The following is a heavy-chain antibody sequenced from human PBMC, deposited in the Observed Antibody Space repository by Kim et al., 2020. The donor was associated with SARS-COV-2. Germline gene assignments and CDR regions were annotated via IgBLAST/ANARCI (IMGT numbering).Heavy chain of an antibody. CDR3: ARGAGRRRGSKYQLLSRDGDAFDI. CDR1: GGSISSGGYY. Sequence: SETLSLTWTVSGGSISSGGYYWSWIRQHPGKGLEWIGYIYYSGSTYYNPSLKSRVTISVDTSKNQFSLKLSSVTAADTAVYYCARGAGRRRGSKYQLLSRDGDAFDIWGQGTMVTVSS. CDR2: IYYSGST. J-gene: IGHJ3*02. D-gene: IGHD2-2*01. V-gene: IGHV4-31*02.